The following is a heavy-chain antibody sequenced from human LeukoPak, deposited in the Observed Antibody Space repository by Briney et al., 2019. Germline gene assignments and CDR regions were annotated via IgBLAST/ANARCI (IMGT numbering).Heavy chain of an antibody. V-gene: IGHV3-66*02. CDR2: IYSGGST. Sequence: GGPLRLSCAASGFTVSSNYMSWVRQAPGKGLEWVSVIYSGGSTYYADSVKGRFTISRDNSKNTLYLQMNSLRAEDTAVYYCAREKTGAGLDYWGQGTLVTVSS. CDR3: AREKTGAGLDY. CDR1: GFTVSSNY. J-gene: IGHJ4*02.